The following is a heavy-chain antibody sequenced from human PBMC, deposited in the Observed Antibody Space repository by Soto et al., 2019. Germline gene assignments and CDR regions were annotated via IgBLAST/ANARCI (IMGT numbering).Heavy chain of an antibody. V-gene: IGHV3-7*03. J-gene: IGHJ6*02. Sequence: SLRLSCEASGFIFRSYCMSWVRQAPGKGPEWVANINQDGTESYYVDSVKGRFTISRDNAKNSVYLQMNSLRVDDTAVYFCTRQLFYGMDIWGQGTTVTVSS. D-gene: IGHD3-10*01. CDR1: GFIFRSYC. CDR3: TRQLFYGMDI. CDR2: INQDGTES.